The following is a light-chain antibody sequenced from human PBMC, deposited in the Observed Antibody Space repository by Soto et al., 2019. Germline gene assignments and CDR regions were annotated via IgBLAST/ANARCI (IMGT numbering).Light chain of an antibody. CDR3: LLSYSGGNRV. CDR1: TGAVTSGHY. J-gene: IGLJ3*02. CDR2: DIS. Sequence: QAVVTQEPSLTVSPGGTVTLTCGSSTGAVTSGHYPYRFQQKPGQAPRTLIFDISNKHSWTPARFSGSLLGGKAALTLSGAQPEDEAEYYCLLSYSGGNRVFGGGTKVTVL. V-gene: IGLV7-46*01.